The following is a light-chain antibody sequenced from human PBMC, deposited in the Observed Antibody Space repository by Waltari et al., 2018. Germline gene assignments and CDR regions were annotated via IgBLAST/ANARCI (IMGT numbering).Light chain of an antibody. Sequence: EIVLTQSPSTLSVSPGERAILSCRASPTNSYNLAWYQQRHGRPPRLLIYGASARAAAIPVRFSGSGSGTEFTLTISGLQSEDFAVYYCQHYHQWPPYTFGQGTKVE. V-gene: IGKV3-15*01. J-gene: IGKJ2*01. CDR2: GAS. CDR1: PTNSYN. CDR3: QHYHQWPPYT.